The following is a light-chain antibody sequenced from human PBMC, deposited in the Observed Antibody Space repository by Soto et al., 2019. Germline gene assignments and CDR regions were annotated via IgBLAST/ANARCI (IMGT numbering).Light chain of an antibody. V-gene: IGKV3-20*01. Sequence: EIVLTQSPDTLSLSPGERATLSCRASQSVTSQLTWYQQKPGQTPRVLIYGATSRATGVPDRLSGSGSGTDFTLTIARLEPEDSAVYYCQQYGSSPRTFGQGTKVEIK. J-gene: IGKJ1*01. CDR2: GAT. CDR1: QSVTSQ. CDR3: QQYGSSPRT.